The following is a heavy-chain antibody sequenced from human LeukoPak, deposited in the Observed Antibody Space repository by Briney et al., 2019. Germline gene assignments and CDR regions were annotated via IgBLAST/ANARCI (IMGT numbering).Heavy chain of an antibody. CDR1: GFTFSSYW. D-gene: IGHD4-17*01. CDR2: IKQDGSEK. V-gene: IGHV3-7*03. J-gene: IGHJ3*02. CDR3: ARDVGTVTTAAFDI. Sequence: PGGSLRLSCAASGFTFSSYWMSWVRQAPGKGLEWVANIKQDGSEKYYVDSVKGRFTISRDNAKNSLYLQMSSLRAEDTAVYYCARDVGTVTTAAFDIWGQGTMVTVSS.